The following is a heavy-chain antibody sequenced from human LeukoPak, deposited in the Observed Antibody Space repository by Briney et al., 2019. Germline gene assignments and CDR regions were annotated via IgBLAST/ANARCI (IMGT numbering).Heavy chain of an antibody. CDR3: ATDQTPNYGSGTRGFDP. J-gene: IGHJ5*02. V-gene: IGHV1-24*01. D-gene: IGHD3-10*01. CDR1: GYTLTELS. CDR2: FDPEDGET. Sequence: ASVKVSCKVSGYTLTELSMHWVRQAPGKGLEWVGGFDPEDGETIYAQKFQGRVTMTEDTSTDTAYMELSSLRSEDTAVYYCATDQTPNYGSGTRGFDPWGQGTLVTVSS.